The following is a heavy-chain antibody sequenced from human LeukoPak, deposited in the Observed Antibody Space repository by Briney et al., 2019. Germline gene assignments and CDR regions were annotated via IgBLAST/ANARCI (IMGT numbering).Heavy chain of an antibody. J-gene: IGHJ4*02. CDR1: GFTFSNAW. V-gene: IGHV3-15*01. D-gene: IGHD3-9*01. CDR3: TTRVGYYDILTGRKWLDY. Sequence: GGSLRLSCAASGFTFSNAWMRWVRQAPGKGREWVGRIKSKTDGGTTEYAAPVKGRFPISRDDSKNTLYLQMNSMKTEDTAVYYCTTRVGYYDILTGRKWLDYWGQGTLVTVSS. CDR2: IKSKTDGGTT.